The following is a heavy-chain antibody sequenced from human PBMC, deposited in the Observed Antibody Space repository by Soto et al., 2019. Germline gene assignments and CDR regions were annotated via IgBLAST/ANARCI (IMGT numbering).Heavy chain of an antibody. CDR2: INPSGGST. J-gene: IGHJ6*03. CDR3: AREGRYNYGYRVYYYYMDV. V-gene: IGHV1-46*03. CDR1: GYTFTSYY. Sequence: ASVKVSCKASGYTFTSYYMHWVRQAPGQGLEWMGIINPSGGSTSYAQKFQGRVTMTRDTSTSTVYMELSSLRSEDTAVYYCAREGRYNYGYRVYYYYMDVWGKGTTVTVSS. D-gene: IGHD5-18*01.